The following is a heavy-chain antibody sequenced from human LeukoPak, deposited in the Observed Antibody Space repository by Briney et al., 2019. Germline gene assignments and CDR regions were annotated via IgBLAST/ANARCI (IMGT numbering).Heavy chain of an antibody. CDR2: IHSDGTTT. D-gene: IGHD3-22*01. CDR3: ANRGVVIRVILVGFHKEAYYFDS. Sequence: GGSLRLSCGASGFTFSDSWMHWVRQAPGKGLVWVSRIHSDGTTTSYADSVKGRFTISRDNPKNTLYLQMNSLRAEDTAVYFCANRGVVIRVILVGFHKEAYYFDSWGQGALVTVSS. J-gene: IGHJ4*02. CDR1: GFTFSDSW. V-gene: IGHV3-74*01.